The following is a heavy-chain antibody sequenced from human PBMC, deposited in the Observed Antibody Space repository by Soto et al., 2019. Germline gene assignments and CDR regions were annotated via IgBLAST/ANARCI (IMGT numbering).Heavy chain of an antibody. V-gene: IGHV3-74*01. D-gene: IGHD4-4*01. J-gene: IGHJ4*02. CDR3: ARSNYPYYFDY. CDR1: GTTFGSYW. Sequence: HPGGSLRLSCAASGTTFGSYWMHWVRQAPGKGLVWVSRINRDGSSTVYADSVKGRFTISRDNAKTTLYLQMNSLRAEDTAVYYCARSNYPYYFDYWGQGTLVTVSS. CDR2: INRDGSST.